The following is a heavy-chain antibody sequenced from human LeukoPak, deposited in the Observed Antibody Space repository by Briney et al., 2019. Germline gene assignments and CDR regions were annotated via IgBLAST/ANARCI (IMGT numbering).Heavy chain of an antibody. CDR2: LSFDASKA. CDR1: GFTFSNYA. J-gene: IGHJ3*02. D-gene: IGHD1-26*01. Sequence: GGSLRLSCAASGFTFSNYAMHWVRQAPGKGLEWVAVLSFDASKAYFAESVKGRFTISRDNSKATLYLHMHSLRIEDAALYFCARFKVGTNTTQKNAFDIWGRGTVVAVSS. CDR3: ARFKVGTNTTQKNAFDI. V-gene: IGHV3-30*01.